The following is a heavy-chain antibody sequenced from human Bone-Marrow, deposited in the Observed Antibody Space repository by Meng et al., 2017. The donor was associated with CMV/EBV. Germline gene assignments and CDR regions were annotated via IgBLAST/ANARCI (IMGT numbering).Heavy chain of an antibody. V-gene: IGHV4-61*08. CDR3: ARDLGSSWPGY. Sequence: GSLRLSCTVSGGSLSGGDYYWSWIRQPPGKGLEWIGYISDNGNTNYSPSLKSRVTISVDTSSNLFSLKLSSVTAADTAVYYCARDLGSSWPGYWGQGTLVTVSS. CDR2: ISDNGNT. J-gene: IGHJ4*02. CDR1: GGSLSGGDYY. D-gene: IGHD6-13*01.